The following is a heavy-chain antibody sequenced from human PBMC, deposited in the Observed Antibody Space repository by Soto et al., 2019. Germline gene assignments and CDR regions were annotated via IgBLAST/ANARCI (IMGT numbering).Heavy chain of an antibody. V-gene: IGHV3-64*01. Sequence: EVQLVESGGGLAQPGGSLRLSCAASGFTLSSDAMDWVLQAPGKGLEYVSGISSNGIGTYYANSVKGRFTISRDNSKNTVYLQMYSLRLEDMAVYYCARRARADYYYMDVWGKGTTVTVS. J-gene: IGHJ6*03. CDR1: GFTLSSDA. CDR2: ISSNGIGT. D-gene: IGHD6-6*01. CDR3: ARRARADYYYMDV.